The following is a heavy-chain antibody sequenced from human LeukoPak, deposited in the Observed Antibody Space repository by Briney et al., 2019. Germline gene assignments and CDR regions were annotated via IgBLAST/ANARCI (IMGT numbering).Heavy chain of an antibody. CDR3: ARFAYCGGHCWYYFDY. CDR1: GGSISSGGYY. V-gene: IGHV4-31*03. D-gene: IGHD2-21*02. Sequence: SQTLSLTCTVSGGSISSGGYYWSWIRQHPGKGLEWIGYIYYSGSTYYNPSLKSRVTISVDTSKNQFSLKLSSVTAADTAVYYCARFAYCGGHCWYYFDYWGQGSLVTVSS. J-gene: IGHJ4*02. CDR2: IYYSGST.